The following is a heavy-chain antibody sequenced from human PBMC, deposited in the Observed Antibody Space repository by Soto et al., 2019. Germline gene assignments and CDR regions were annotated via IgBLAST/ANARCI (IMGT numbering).Heavy chain of an antibody. CDR1: VYSLTSYW. CDR2: IYPGDSDT. D-gene: IGHD3-9*01. V-gene: IGHV5-51*01. Sequence: PXERLQICPEGPVYSLTSYWVGWVRKMPGKGLEWMGIIYPGDSDTRYSPSFQGQVTISADKSISTAYLQWSSLKASDTAMYYCARHGTYYDILTAKWFDSWGQGTLVTVSS. CDR3: ARHGTYYDILTAKWFDS. J-gene: IGHJ5*01.